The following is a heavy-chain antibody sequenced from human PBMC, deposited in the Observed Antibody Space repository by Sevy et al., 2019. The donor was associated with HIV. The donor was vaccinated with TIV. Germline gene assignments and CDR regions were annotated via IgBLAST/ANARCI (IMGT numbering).Heavy chain of an antibody. CDR1: GGAFINYG. D-gene: IGHD4-17*01. CDR3: AREVYGGDSGFIDS. J-gene: IGHJ4*02. Sequence: ASVKVSCKTSGGAFINYGVSWVRQAPGQGLEWMGEIVPFFGTGKYAQKFQGRVTITVDESTTIVYMELSSLRSEDTAVYYCAREVYGGDSGFIDSWGQGAQVTVSS. CDR2: IVPFFGTG. V-gene: IGHV1-69*13.